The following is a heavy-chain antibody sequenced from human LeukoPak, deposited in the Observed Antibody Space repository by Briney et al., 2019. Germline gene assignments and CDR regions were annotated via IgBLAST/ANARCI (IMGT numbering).Heavy chain of an antibody. D-gene: IGHD1-14*01. CDR3: ITGRGEYFQH. CDR2: INQSGST. V-gene: IGHV4-34*01. J-gene: IGHJ1*01. Sequence: KPSETLSLTCAVYGGSFSGYYWSWIRQPPGKGLGWIGEINQSGSTSYNPSLKSRVTISVDMSKNQFSLKLSSMTAADTAVYYCITGRGEYFQHWGQGTLVTVSS. CDR1: GGSFSGYY.